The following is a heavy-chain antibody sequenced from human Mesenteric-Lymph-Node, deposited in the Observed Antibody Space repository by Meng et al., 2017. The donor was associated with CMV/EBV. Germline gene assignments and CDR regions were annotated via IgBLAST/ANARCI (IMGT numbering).Heavy chain of an antibody. Sequence: SLRLSCAASGFTVSSNFMSWVRQAPGKGLEWVSVIYSGGSTYYADSVKGRFTISRDNSKNTLYLQMNSLRPEDTAVYYCATGYCSSTSCSWYYFDYWGQGTLVTVSS. CDR2: IYSGGST. J-gene: IGHJ4*02. CDR1: GFTVSSNF. CDR3: ATGYCSSTSCSWYYFDY. V-gene: IGHV3-66*02. D-gene: IGHD2-2*01.